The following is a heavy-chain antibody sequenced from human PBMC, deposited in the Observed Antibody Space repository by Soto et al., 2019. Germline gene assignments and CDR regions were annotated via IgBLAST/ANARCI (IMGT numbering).Heavy chain of an antibody. J-gene: IGHJ6*02. Sequence: PSETLSLTCTVSGGSISSNGYFLGWFRHPPGKGLEWIANNYYSGTTSYNPSLESRITISVDTSKNQFSLKLTSVTAADTAIYYCARHAGGGRFYYGIVVSGQGTTVTVSS. CDR1: GGSISSNGYF. D-gene: IGHD2-15*01. V-gene: IGHV4-39*01. CDR2: NYYSGTT. CDR3: ARHAGGGRFYYGIVV.